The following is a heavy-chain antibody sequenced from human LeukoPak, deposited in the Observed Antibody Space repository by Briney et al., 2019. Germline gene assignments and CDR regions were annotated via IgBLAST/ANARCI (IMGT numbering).Heavy chain of an antibody. CDR3: ARESPHSGYDMGD. J-gene: IGHJ4*02. V-gene: IGHV3-53*01. CDR2: IYSGGAT. D-gene: IGHD5-12*01. Sequence: GGSLRLSCAASGFTVSSNYMSWDRQAPGKGLEWVSVIYSGGATDYTDSVKGRFTISRDHSKNTLYLQMSSLRAEDTAVYYCARESPHSGYDMGDWGQGTLVTVSS. CDR1: GFTVSSNY.